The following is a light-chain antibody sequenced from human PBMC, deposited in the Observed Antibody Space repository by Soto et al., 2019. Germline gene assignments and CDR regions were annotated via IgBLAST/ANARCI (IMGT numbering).Light chain of an antibody. CDR3: SSYTNTNTLV. J-gene: IGLJ2*01. CDR1: TSDVGGYNH. CDR2: DVN. V-gene: IGLV2-14*01. Sequence: QSALIQPASVSGSPGQSITISCTGTTSDVGGYNHVSWFQQHPGKVPKLMIYDVNNRPSGVSNRFSGSKSGNTASLTISGLQAEDEADYYCSSYTNTNTLVFGGGTMLTVL.